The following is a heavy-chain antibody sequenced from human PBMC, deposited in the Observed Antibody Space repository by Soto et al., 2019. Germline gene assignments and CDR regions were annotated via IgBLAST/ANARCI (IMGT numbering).Heavy chain of an antibody. D-gene: IGHD3-3*01. CDR2: IYWDDDK. V-gene: IGHV2-5*02. Sequence: QITLNESGPTQVKPRQTLTLTCTFSGFSLTTSGVGVGWIRQSPGKAPEWLALIYWDDDKRYSPSLKSRLTITKDTSKNQVVLTMADLDPXXTATYYCAHRVLRTVFGLVTTTAIYFDFWGQGTPVAVSS. J-gene: IGHJ4*02. CDR1: GFSLTTSGVG. CDR3: AHRVLRTVFGLVTTTAIYFDF.